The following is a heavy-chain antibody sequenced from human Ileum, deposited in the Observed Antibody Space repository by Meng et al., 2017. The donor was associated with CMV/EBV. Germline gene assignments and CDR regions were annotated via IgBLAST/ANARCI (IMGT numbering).Heavy chain of an antibody. J-gene: IGHJ4*02. CDR3: ARVAIYDSTGYYHSPKFDS. CDR1: GYSISSGYY. CDR2: IYHNGST. D-gene: IGHD3-22*01. Sequence: SETLSLTCTVSGYSISSGYYWGWIRQPPGKRLEWIGTIYHNGSTSYNPSLKSRVTISVDTSKNQFSLKLTSVTAADTAVYYCARVAIYDSTGYYHSPKFDSWGQGALVTVSS. V-gene: IGHV4-38-2*02.